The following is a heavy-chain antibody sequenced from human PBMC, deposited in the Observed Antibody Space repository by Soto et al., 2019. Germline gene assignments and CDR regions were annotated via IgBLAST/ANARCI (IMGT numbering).Heavy chain of an antibody. D-gene: IGHD2-15*01. CDR1: GYTFTSYD. J-gene: IGHJ6*02. CDR3: ARSTLQVRIDYYGMDV. CDR2: MNPNSGNT. Sequence: QVQLVQSGAEVKKPGASVKVSCKASGYTFTSYDINWVRQATGQGLEWMGWMNPNSGNTGYAQKFQGRVTMTRNTSISKAYMELRSLRSEDTAVYYCARSTLQVRIDYYGMDVWGQGTTVTVSS. V-gene: IGHV1-8*01.